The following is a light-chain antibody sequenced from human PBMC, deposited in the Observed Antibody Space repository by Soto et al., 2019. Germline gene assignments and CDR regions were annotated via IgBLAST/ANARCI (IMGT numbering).Light chain of an antibody. J-gene: IGLJ1*01. Sequence: QSVLTQPASVSGSPGQSITISCTGTSSDVGSYNLVSWYQQHPGKAPKLMIYDVTKQPSGVSNRFSGSKSGNTASLTISGLQAEDEADYYCSSYTSSSTLYVFGTGTKVTVL. CDR3: SSYTSSSTLYV. CDR1: SSDVGSYNL. CDR2: DVT. V-gene: IGLV2-14*02.